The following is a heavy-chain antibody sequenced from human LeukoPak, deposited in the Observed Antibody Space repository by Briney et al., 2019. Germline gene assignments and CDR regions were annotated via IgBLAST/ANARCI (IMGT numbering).Heavy chain of an antibody. Sequence: GGSLRLSCEASGFTFSTYSMNWVRQAPGKGLVWVSRINSDGSSTSYADSVKGRFTISRDNAKNTLYLQMNSLRAEDTAVYYCARDGDITMVRGVIITATYYYGMDVWGQGTTVTVSS. V-gene: IGHV3-74*01. CDR2: INSDGSST. CDR1: GFTFSTYS. D-gene: IGHD3-10*01. CDR3: ARDGDITMVRGVIITATYYYGMDV. J-gene: IGHJ6*02.